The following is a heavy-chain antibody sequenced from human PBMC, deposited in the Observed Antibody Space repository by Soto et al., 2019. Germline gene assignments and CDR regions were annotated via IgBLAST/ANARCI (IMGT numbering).Heavy chain of an antibody. CDR1: VYSSINGYY. CDR3: VPDRYSYGSDVEK. D-gene: IGHD5-18*01. J-gene: IGHJ4*02. CDR2: IYHSGTN. Sequence: SSTXSVTCTVSVYSSINGYYFLCIRQSPEKGLEWIGTIYHSGTNYYNPSLKSRVIMSIYTSKNQLSLKLNSVNAADTAVYYCVPDRYSYGSDVEKWGQGTLVNV. V-gene: IGHV4-38-2*02.